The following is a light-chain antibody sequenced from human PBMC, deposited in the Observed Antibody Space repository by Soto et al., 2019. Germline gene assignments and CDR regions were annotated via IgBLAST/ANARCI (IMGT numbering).Light chain of an antibody. V-gene: IGLV1-40*01. CDR3: QSYDSGLFGLI. Sequence: QSALTQPPSVSGAPGQRVTIACTGSNSNIGACYDVHWYRHFPGAAPKLLLSGNSHRPSGVPDRFSGSKSGTSASLAITGLQAEDEADYYCQSYDSGLFGLIFGEGTKVTVL. CDR1: NSNIGACYD. J-gene: IGLJ2*01. CDR2: GNS.